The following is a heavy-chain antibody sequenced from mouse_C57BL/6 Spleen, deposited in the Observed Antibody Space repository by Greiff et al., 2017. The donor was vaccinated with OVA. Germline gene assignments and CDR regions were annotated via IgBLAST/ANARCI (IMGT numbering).Heavy chain of an antibody. V-gene: IGHV1-63*01. CDR2: IYPGGGYT. CDR3: ARCHYYAMDY. Sequence: QVQLKQSGAELVRPGTSVKMSCKASGYTFTNYWIGWAKQRPGHGLEWIGDIYPGGGYTNYNEKFKGKATLTADKSSSTAYMQFSSLTSEDSAIYYCARCHYYAMDYWGQGTSVTVSS. CDR1: GYTFTNYW. J-gene: IGHJ4*01.